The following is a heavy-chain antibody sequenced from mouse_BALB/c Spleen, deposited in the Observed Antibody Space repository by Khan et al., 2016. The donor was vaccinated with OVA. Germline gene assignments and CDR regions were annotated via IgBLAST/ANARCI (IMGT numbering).Heavy chain of an antibody. CDR2: IRRGGGNT. Sequence: EVELVESGGGLVKPGGSLKLSGAASGFAFSSYNMSWVRQTPEKRLEWVATIRRGGGNTKYSDSVKGRFIISRDKARNTLYLQMSSLRSEDTALYYCVRHGGFDPYYAMDNWGQGTSVTVSS. V-gene: IGHV5-9*02. CDR3: VRHGGFDPYYAMDN. CDR1: GFAFSSYN. J-gene: IGHJ4*01.